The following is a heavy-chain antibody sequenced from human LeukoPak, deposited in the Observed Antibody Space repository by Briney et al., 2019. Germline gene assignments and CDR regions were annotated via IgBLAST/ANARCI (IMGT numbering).Heavy chain of an antibody. J-gene: IGHJ4*02. CDR1: GGSISSGDYY. CDR3: ARAAAGTVWVYFDY. V-gene: IGHV4-30-4*08. D-gene: IGHD6-13*01. Sequence: SETLSLTCTVSGGSISSGDYYWSWIRQPPGKGLEWIGYIYYSGSTYYSPSLKSRVTISVDTSKNQFSLKLSSVTAADTAVYYCARAAAGTVWVYFDYWGQGILVTVSS. CDR2: IYYSGST.